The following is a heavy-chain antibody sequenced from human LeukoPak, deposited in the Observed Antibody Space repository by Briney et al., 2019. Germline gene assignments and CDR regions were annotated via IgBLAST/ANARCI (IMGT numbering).Heavy chain of an antibody. V-gene: IGHV3-20*04. D-gene: IGHD6-19*01. J-gene: IGHJ3*02. CDR2: INYSGGMT. Sequence: GGSLRLSCAASGFTFDDYGMTWVRQVPGKGLEWASGINYSGGMTGYADSVEGRFTISRDNAKNSLYLQMNSLRAEDTALYYCARGIAVREVLHAFANWGQGTMVTVSS. CDR3: ARGIAVREVLHAFAN. CDR1: GFTFDDYG.